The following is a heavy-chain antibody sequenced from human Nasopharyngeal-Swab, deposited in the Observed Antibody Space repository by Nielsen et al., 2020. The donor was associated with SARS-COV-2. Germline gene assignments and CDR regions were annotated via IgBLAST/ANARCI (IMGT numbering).Heavy chain of an antibody. CDR1: GFTFSSYA. CDR3: AREGSSSSWYSGGDENWFDP. V-gene: IGHV3-30-3*01. CDR2: ISYDGSNK. J-gene: IGHJ5*02. D-gene: IGHD6-13*01. Sequence: GESLKISCAASGFTFSSYAMHWVRQAPGKGLKWVAVISYDGSNKYYADSVKGRFTISRDNSKNTLYLQMNSLRAEDTAVYYCAREGSSSSWYSGGDENWFDPWGQGTLVTVSS.